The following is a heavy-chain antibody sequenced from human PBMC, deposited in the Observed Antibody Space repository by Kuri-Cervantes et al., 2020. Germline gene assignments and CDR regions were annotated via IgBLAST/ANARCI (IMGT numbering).Heavy chain of an antibody. CDR3: AKDLGYSSSWSDSYGMDV. CDR2: ISYDGSNK. J-gene: IGHJ6*02. V-gene: IGHV3-30*18. D-gene: IGHD6-13*01. CDR1: GFTFSNYG. Sequence: GESLKISCAASGFTFSNYGMHWVRQAPGKGLEWVAVISYDGSNKYYADSVKGRFTISRDNSKNTLYLQMNSLRAEDTAVYYCAKDLGYSSSWSDSYGMDVWGQGTTVTVSS.